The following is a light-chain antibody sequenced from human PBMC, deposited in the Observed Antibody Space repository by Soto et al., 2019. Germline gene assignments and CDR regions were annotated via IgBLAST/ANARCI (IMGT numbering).Light chain of an antibody. CDR3: QQYNNWPPIT. J-gene: IGKJ5*01. CDR1: QSVSSN. Sequence: EIVMTQSPATLSLSPGERATLSCRASQSVSSNLAWYQQKPGQAPRLLIYDASTRATGIPDRFSGSGSGTEFTLTISSLQSEDFAVYYCQQYNNWPPITFGQGTLLEIK. CDR2: DAS. V-gene: IGKV3-15*01.